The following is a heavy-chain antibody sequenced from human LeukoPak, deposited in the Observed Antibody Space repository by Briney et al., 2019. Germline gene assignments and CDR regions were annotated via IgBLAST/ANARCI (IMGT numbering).Heavy chain of an antibody. D-gene: IGHD3-10*01. CDR2: INSDGSST. Sequence: GGSLRLSCAASGFTFSSYWMHWVRQAPGKGLVWVSRINSDGSSTSYADSVKGRFTISRDNAKNTLYLQMNSLRAEDTAVYYCARGGYGSGSYYNSYYYYYMDVGGKGTTVTVS. J-gene: IGHJ6*03. CDR1: GFTFSSYW. V-gene: IGHV3-74*01. CDR3: ARGGYGSGSYYNSYYYYYMDV.